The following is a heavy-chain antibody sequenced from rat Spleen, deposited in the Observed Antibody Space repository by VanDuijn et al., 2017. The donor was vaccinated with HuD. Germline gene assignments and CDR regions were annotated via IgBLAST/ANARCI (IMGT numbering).Heavy chain of an antibody. CDR3: ARRHYGYTDYFDY. CDR2: ISYGDSSGHSST. Sequence: LSCAASGFTFSDYGMAWVRQAPTKGLEWVATISYGDSSGHSSTYYRDAVKGRFTISRDNAKSTLSLQMDSLRSEDTATYYCARRHYGYTDYFDYWGQGVMVTVSS. CDR1: GFTFSDYG. J-gene: IGHJ2*01. D-gene: IGHD1-9*01. V-gene: IGHV5-29*01.